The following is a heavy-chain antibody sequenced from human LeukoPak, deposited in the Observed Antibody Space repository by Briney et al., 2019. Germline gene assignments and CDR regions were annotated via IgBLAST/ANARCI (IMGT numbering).Heavy chain of an antibody. Sequence: QPGGSLRLSCAASGFTFSSYAMSWVRQAPGMGLEWVAVISFDGSNKYYADSVKGRFTISRDNSKNTLYLQMNSLRAEDTAVYYCAKVGTLAVTTEPYFDYWGQGTLVTVSS. D-gene: IGHD4-17*01. J-gene: IGHJ4*02. CDR3: AKVGTLAVTTEPYFDY. CDR2: ISFDGSNK. V-gene: IGHV3-30*18. CDR1: GFTFSSYA.